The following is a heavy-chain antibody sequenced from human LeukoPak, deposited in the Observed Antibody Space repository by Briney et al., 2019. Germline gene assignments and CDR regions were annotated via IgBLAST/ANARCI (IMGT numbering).Heavy chain of an antibody. V-gene: IGHV5-51*01. J-gene: IGHJ4*02. CDR2: IYPGDSDT. CDR1: GYSFTSYW. D-gene: IGHD1-14*01. CDR3: ARPVGTRGMNHIDY. Sequence: RGESLKISCKGSGYSFTSYWIGWVRQMPGKGLEWMGIIYPGDSDTRYSPSFQGQVTISGDKSISTAYLELSSLKASDTAMYYCARPVGTRGMNHIDYWGQGTLVTVSS.